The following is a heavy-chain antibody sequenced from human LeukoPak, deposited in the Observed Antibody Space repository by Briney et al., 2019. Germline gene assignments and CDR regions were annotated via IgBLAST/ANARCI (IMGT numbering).Heavy chain of an antibody. CDR1: GYTLTELS. J-gene: IGHJ4*02. CDR2: FDPEDGET. Sequence: ASVKVSCKVSGYTLTELSMHWVRQAPGKGLEWMGGFDPEDGETIYAQKFQGRVTMTEDTSTDTAYMELSSLRSEDTAVHYCATGSGLLWFGELYFDYWGQGTLVTVSS. CDR3: ATGSGLLWFGELYFDY. D-gene: IGHD3-10*01. V-gene: IGHV1-24*01.